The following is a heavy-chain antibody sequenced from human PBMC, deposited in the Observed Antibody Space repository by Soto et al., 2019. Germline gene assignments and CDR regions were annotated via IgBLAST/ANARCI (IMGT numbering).Heavy chain of an antibody. CDR1: GFTVTSNG. Sequence: EVKLLESGGCLVQPWGSLRLSCGVSGFTVTSNGVSWVRQAPGKGLEWVSAISPNGQGIWYADPVKGRFTISRDISRNTVFLQMDSLRAEDTAVYYCAKDRQYPRDYFHSWGPGTLVTVSS. CDR2: ISPNGQGI. J-gene: IGHJ4*02. V-gene: IGHV3-23*01. CDR3: AKDRQYPRDYFHS. D-gene: IGHD4-4*01.